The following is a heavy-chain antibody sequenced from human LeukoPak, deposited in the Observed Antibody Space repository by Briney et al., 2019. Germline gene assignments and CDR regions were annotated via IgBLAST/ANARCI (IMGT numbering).Heavy chain of an antibody. CDR1: GGSISSYY. D-gene: IGHD4-17*01. Sequence: SETLSLTCTVSGGSISSYYWSWIRQPPGKGLEWIGYIYYSGSTNYNPSLKSRVTISVDTSKNQFSLKLSSVTAADTAVYYCAGKAYGVAYYFDYWGQGTLVTVSS. CDR3: AGKAYGVAYYFDY. J-gene: IGHJ4*02. CDR2: IYYSGST. V-gene: IGHV4-59*01.